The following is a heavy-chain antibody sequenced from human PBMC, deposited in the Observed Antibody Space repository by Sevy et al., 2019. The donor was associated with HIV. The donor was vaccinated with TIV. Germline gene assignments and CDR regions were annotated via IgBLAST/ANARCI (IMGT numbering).Heavy chain of an antibody. CDR2: IGGGGSTT. CDR3: TRSNYYDDISRLDS. J-gene: IGHJ4*02. D-gene: IGHD3-16*01. Sequence: GGSLRLSCVASGFTFSSFAMSWVRRAPERGLEWVSGIGGGGSTTYYSDSVKGRFTISRDNSKNTLYLQVTSLRAEDSAVYYCTRSNYYDDISRLDSWGPGTLVTVSS. V-gene: IGHV3-23*01. CDR1: GFTFSSFA.